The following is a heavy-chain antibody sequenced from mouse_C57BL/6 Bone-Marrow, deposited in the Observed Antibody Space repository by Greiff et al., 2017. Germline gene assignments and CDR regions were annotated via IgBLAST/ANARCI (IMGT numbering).Heavy chain of an antibody. J-gene: IGHJ1*03. CDR1: GYTFTSYW. D-gene: IGHD2-3*01. CDR3: AREDDDYHGYFDV. V-gene: IGHV1-69*01. CDR2: IDPSDSYT. Sequence: VQLQQPGAELVMPGASVKLSCKASGYTFTSYWMHWVKQRPGQGLEWIGEIDPSDSYTNYNQKFKGKSTLTVDKSSSTAYMQLSSLTSEDSAVYYCAREDDDYHGYFDVWGTGTTVTVSA.